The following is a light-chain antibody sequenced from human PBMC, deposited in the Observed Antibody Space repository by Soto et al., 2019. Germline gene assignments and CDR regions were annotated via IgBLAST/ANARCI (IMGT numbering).Light chain of an antibody. J-gene: IGLJ3*02. Sequence: QSVPTQPPSASGTPGQRVTISCSGSTSNIGRNTVNWYQQLPGTAPKLLIYGNNNRPSGVPARFSGSKSGTSASLAITGLQAEDEADYYCQSYDTSLSGSGVFGGGTKLTVL. CDR3: QSYDTSLSGSGV. V-gene: IGLV1-40*01. CDR1: TSNIGRNT. CDR2: GNN.